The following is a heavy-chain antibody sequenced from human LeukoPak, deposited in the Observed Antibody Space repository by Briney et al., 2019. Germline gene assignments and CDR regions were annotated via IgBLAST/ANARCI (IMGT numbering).Heavy chain of an antibody. CDR2: IWYDGSNK. V-gene: IGHV3-33*01. Sequence: PGRSLRLSCAASGFTFSNYGMHWVRQAPGKGLEWVAVIWYDGSNKYYADSVKGRFIISRDNSKNTLYLQMNSLRAEDTAVYYCARDYDATSGMDVWGQGTTVTVSS. CDR3: ARDYDATSGMDV. CDR1: GFTFSNYG. D-gene: IGHD5-12*01. J-gene: IGHJ6*02.